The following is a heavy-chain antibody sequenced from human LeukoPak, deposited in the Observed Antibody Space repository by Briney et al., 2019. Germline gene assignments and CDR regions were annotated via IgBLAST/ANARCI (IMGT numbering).Heavy chain of an antibody. V-gene: IGHV4-31*03. CDR3: ARFRVVRGVPPNSYFDY. J-gene: IGHJ4*02. CDR2: MYYSGST. CDR1: GGSISSGGYY. Sequence: SETLPLTCTVSGGSISSGGYYWSWIRQHPGKGLEWIGYMYYSGSTYYNPSLKSRVTISVDTSKNQFSLKLSSVTAADTAVYYCARFRVVRGVPPNSYFDYWGQGTLVTVSS. D-gene: IGHD3-10*01.